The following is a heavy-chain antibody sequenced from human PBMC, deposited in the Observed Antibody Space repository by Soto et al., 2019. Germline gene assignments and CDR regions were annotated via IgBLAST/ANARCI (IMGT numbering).Heavy chain of an antibody. V-gene: IGHV3-33*01. Sequence: QVQLVESGGGVVQPGRSLRLSCAASGFTFSSYGMHWVRQAPGKGLEWVAVIWYDGSNKYYADSVKGRFTISRDNSKNTLYLQMNSLRAEDTAVYYCARDLHGGVWWLRSPHALGYWGQGTLVTVSS. D-gene: IGHD5-12*01. CDR2: IWYDGSNK. CDR1: GFTFSSYG. J-gene: IGHJ4*02. CDR3: ARDLHGGVWWLRSPHALGY.